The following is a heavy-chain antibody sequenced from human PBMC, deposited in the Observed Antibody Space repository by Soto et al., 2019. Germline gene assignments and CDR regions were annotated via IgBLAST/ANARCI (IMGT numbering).Heavy chain of an antibody. Sequence: EVQLVESGGGLVQPGGSLRLSCAASGLTFSSYAMHWVRQAPGKGLEYVSAISSNGGSTYYANSVKGRFTISRDNSKNTLYLQMGSLRAEDMAVYYCARDVGDYVGRGFDYWGQGTLVTVSS. CDR3: ARDVGDYVGRGFDY. V-gene: IGHV3-64*01. D-gene: IGHD4-17*01. CDR1: GLTFSSYA. J-gene: IGHJ4*02. CDR2: ISSNGGST.